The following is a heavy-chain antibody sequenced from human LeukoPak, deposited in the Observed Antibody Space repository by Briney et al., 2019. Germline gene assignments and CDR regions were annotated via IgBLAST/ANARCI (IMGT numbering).Heavy chain of an antibody. D-gene: IGHD2-21*01. J-gene: IGHJ4*02. Sequence: PGGSLRLSCAASGFTFSDYYMSWIRQAPGKGLEWVSYISSSGSTIYYADSVKGRFTISRDNARKSVYLQINSLSAEDMGVYYCATDAGYYRFEYWGQGTLVTVSS. CDR2: ISSSGSTI. CDR3: ATDAGYYRFEY. CDR1: GFTFSDYY. V-gene: IGHV3-11*04.